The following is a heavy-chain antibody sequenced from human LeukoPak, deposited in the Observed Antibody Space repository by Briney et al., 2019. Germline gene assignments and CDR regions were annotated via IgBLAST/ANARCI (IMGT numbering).Heavy chain of an antibody. CDR2: ISPTGEGT. Sequence: GGSLRLSCLASGFTFSNYAMSWVRQAPGRGLEWVSTISPTGEGTHYADSVKGRFTISRDNSKNTLSLEMNSLRADDTATYYCARDAGGAWPFDYWGQGTRVIVSS. CDR1: GFTFSNYA. V-gene: IGHV3-23*01. D-gene: IGHD4-17*01. J-gene: IGHJ4*02. CDR3: ARDAGGAWPFDY.